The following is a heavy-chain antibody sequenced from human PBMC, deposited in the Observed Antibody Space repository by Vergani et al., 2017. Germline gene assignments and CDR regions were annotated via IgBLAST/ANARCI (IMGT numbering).Heavy chain of an antibody. J-gene: IGHJ2*01. CDR1: GGTFSSYA. V-gene: IGHV1-69*04. D-gene: IGHD3-22*01. CDR2: IIPILGIA. Sequence: QVQLVQSGAEVKKPGSSVKVSCKASGGTFSSYAISWVRQAPGQGLEWLGRIIPILGIANYAQKFQGRVTITADNSTSTAYMELSSLGSEDTAVYYCASAVGLYDDSSGDDPYWYFDLWGRGTLVTVSS. CDR3: ASAVGLYDDSSGDDPYWYFDL.